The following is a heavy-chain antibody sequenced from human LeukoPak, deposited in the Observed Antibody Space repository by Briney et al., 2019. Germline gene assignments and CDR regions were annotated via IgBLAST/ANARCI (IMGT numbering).Heavy chain of an antibody. CDR3: ARGLWFGDENPPYFDY. Sequence: SETLSLTCTVSGGSISSSSYYWGWIRQPPGKGLEWIGSIYYSGSTYYNPSLKSRVTISIDTSKNQFSLKLSSVTAADTAVYYCARGLWFGDENPPYFDYWGQGTLVTVSS. D-gene: IGHD3-10*01. CDR2: IYYSGST. CDR1: GGSISSSSYY. J-gene: IGHJ4*02. V-gene: IGHV4-39*07.